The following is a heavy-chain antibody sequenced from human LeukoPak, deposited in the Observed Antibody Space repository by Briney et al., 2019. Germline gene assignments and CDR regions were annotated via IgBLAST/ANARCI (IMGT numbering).Heavy chain of an antibody. Sequence: GGSLRLSCVASGFNFSDYYMNWIRQSPGKGLEWISYMSSRSGIIYYADSVKGRFTISRDNAKNSLYLQMNSLRAEDTAVYYCARETAEWELRILDYWGQGTLVTVSS. CDR3: ARETAEWELRILDY. J-gene: IGHJ4*02. D-gene: IGHD1-26*01. CDR2: MSSRSGII. V-gene: IGHV3-11*04. CDR1: GFNFSDYY.